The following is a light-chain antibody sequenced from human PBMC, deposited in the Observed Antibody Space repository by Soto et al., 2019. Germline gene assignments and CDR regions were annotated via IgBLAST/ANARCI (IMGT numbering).Light chain of an antibody. CDR3: QQYGSSPRYT. Sequence: EIVLTQSPGTLSLSPGERATLSCRASQSVSSSYLAWYQQTPGQAPRLLIYGASSRATGIPDRFSSSGAGTDFTLTINSLEPDDVAVYYCQQYGSSPRYTFGQGTRLEIK. CDR2: GAS. J-gene: IGKJ5*01. CDR1: QSVSSSY. V-gene: IGKV3-20*01.